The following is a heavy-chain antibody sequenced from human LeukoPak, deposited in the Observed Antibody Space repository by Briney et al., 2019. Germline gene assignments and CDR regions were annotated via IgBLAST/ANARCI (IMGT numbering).Heavy chain of an antibody. D-gene: IGHD2-15*01. J-gene: IGHJ4*02. CDR1: GFTFGDYA. CDR2: IRSKAYGGTT. V-gene: IGHV3-49*04. Sequence: PGGSLRLSCTASGFTFGDYAMSWVRQAPGKGLEWVGFIRSKAYGGTTEYAASVKGRFTISRDDSKSIAYLQMNSLKTEDTAVYYCTTGSLYCSGGSCYFDYWGQGTLVTVSS. CDR3: TTGSLYCSGGSCYFDY.